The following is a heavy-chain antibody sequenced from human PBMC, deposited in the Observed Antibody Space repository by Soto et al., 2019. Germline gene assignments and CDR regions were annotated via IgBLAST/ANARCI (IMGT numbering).Heavy chain of an antibody. Sequence: GGSLRLSCAASGFTFSSYAMSWVRQVPGKGLEWVSGISGSGGSTYYADSVKGRFTISRDNSKNTLFLQMNSLRADDTAVYYCAKDTGDTNYVTYWGQGTLVTVSS. D-gene: IGHD3-10*01. CDR2: ISGSGGST. V-gene: IGHV3-23*01. CDR3: AKDTGDTNYVTY. J-gene: IGHJ4*02. CDR1: GFTFSSYA.